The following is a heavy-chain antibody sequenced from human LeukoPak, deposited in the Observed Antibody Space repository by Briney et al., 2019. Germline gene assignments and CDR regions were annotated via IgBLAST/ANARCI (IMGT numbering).Heavy chain of an antibody. D-gene: IGHD3-22*01. V-gene: IGHV3-9*01. CDR2: ISWNSYRI. Sequence: GGSLRLSCAVSGFTFDDYAMHWVRQAPGKGLEWVSGISWNSYRIGYADSVKGRFTISRDNAKNSLYLQMNSLRAEDTAVYYCVRDDDRPDNGLDYWGQGTLVTVSS. CDR1: GFTFDDYA. J-gene: IGHJ4*02. CDR3: VRDDDRPDNGLDY.